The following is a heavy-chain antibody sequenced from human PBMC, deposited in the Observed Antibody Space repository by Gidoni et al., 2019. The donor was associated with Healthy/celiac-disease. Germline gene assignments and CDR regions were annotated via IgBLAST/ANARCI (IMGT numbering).Heavy chain of an antibody. D-gene: IGHD2-2*01. CDR2: ISSSSSTI. CDR3: AGEAPGYCSSTSCPNAFDI. J-gene: IGHJ3*02. V-gene: IGHV3-48*01. CDR1: AFPFSSDS. Sequence: EVQLVESGGGLVQPGGPLRLSCAASAFPFSSDSLNWVRQAPGKGLEWVSYISSSSSTIYYADSVKGRFTISRDNAKNSLYLQMNSLRAEDTAVYYCAGEAPGYCSSTSCPNAFDIWGQGTMVTVSS.